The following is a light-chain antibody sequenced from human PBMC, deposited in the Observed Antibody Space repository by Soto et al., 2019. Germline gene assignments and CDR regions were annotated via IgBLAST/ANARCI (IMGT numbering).Light chain of an antibody. J-gene: IGKJ1*01. Sequence: EIVLTQSPGTLSLSPGERTTLACRASQSVGSSYLAWYQQKPGQAPRLLIYGASSRDTGIPARFSGSGSGTDSTLTISRLVPEDFAEYYCQQYGSSPWTFGQGTKVLVK. CDR3: QQYGSSPWT. CDR1: QSVGSSY. V-gene: IGKV3-20*01. CDR2: GAS.